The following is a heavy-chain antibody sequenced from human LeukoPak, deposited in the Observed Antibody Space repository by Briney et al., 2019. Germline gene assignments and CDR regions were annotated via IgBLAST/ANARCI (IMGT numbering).Heavy chain of an antibody. CDR1: GFTFSSYA. Sequence: GGSLRHSCAASGFTFSSYAMHWVRQAPGKGLEWVAVISYDGSNKYYADSVKGRFTISRDNSKNTLYLQMNSLRAEDTAVYYCARDGGGDITMVYYFDYWGQGTLVTVSS. CDR2: ISYDGSNK. CDR3: ARDGGGDITMVYYFDY. D-gene: IGHD3-10*01. V-gene: IGHV3-30-3*01. J-gene: IGHJ4*02.